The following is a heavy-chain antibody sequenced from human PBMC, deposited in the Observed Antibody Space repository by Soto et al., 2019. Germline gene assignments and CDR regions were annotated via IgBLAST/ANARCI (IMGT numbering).Heavy chain of an antibody. CDR3: ATDKGSYGSGRPCF. D-gene: IGHD3-10*01. CDR2: IWYDGSSK. Sequence: QVLLVESAGGVVQPGRSLRLSCAASGFTFSNVGMQWVRQPPGKGLEWVAVIWYDGSSKYYADSVKGRFTISRGNSRNTSVLQMSRLKGQDTAVYYGATDKGSYGSGRPCFWGQGTPVTVSS. V-gene: IGHV3-33*01. J-gene: IGHJ4*02. CDR1: GFTFSNVG.